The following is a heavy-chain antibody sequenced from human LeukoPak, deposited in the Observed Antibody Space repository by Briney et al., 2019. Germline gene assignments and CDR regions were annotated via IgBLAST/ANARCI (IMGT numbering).Heavy chain of an antibody. V-gene: IGHV4-4*07. CDR3: AREGCSGGVCYFDY. CDR1: GGSISYYY. Sequence: SETLSLTCTVSGGSISYYYWTWIRQPAGKGLEWIGRIDASGNTKYTPSLRSRVTLSIDTSGQEFSLKLSSVTAADTAVYFCAREGCSGGVCYFDYWGRGTLVTVSS. D-gene: IGHD2-15*01. CDR2: IDASGNT. J-gene: IGHJ4*02.